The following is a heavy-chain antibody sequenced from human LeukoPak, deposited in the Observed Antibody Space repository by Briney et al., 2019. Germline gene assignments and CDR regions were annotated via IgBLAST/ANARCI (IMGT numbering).Heavy chain of an antibody. CDR3: ARDDLDCTGGTCYPDNY. CDR2: ISDYNGNT. CDR1: GSTFTPYG. J-gene: IGHJ4*02. Sequence: ASMKASCKASGSTFTPYGITWVRQAPGPRLEWMGWISDYNGNTNYAENLQGRVTMSTDTSTSTAYMELRNLRCDDTALYYCARDDLDCTGGTCYPDNYWGQGTLVAVSA. D-gene: IGHD2-15*01. V-gene: IGHV1-18*01.